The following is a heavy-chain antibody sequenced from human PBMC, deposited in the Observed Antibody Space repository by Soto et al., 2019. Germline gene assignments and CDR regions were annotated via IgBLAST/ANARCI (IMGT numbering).Heavy chain of an antibody. Sequence: QVQLVQSGAEVKKPGSSLKVSCKVFGETLNSNPIGWVRQAPGQGLEWVGGFVPLSDRTNYAQELQGRVTVTADGSTSTVYMELSNLKSDDTAVYYCARKSGRDCHSGGDCFSLDVWGQGSLITVSS. J-gene: IGHJ4*02. CDR1: GETLNSNP. CDR3: ARKSGRDCHSGGDCFSLDV. D-gene: IGHD2-21*02. V-gene: IGHV1-69*01. CDR2: FVPLSDRT.